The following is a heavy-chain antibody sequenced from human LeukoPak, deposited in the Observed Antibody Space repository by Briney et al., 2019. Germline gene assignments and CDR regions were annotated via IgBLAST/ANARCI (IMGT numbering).Heavy chain of an antibody. V-gene: IGHV6-1*01. CDR2: TYYRSKWYS. D-gene: IGHD3-9*01. CDR1: GDSVSSNIAA. CDR3: ASAGFRAFQI. J-gene: IGHJ3*02. Sequence: SQTLSLTCAISGDSVSSNIAAWNWIRQSPSRGLEWLGRTYYRSKWYSDYAVSVRSRLTINADTSRNQFSLQMNSVPPEDTAVYYCASAGFRAFQIWGQGTTVTVSS.